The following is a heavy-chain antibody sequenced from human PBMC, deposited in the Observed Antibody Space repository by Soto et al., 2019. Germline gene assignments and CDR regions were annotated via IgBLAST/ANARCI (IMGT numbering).Heavy chain of an antibody. V-gene: IGHV3-23*01. CDR1: GFTFSSYA. CDR3: AKDNGYVDTGTHWAYVDY. Sequence: EVQLLESGGGLVQPGGSLRLSCVAYGFTFSSYAMSWVRQAPGKGLEWVSTISGSGGNTYYADSVKGRFTISRDNSKNTLYLQMNSLRAEDTAVYYCAKDNGYVDTGTHWAYVDYWGQGTLVTVSS. D-gene: IGHD5-18*01. CDR2: ISGSGGNT. J-gene: IGHJ4*02.